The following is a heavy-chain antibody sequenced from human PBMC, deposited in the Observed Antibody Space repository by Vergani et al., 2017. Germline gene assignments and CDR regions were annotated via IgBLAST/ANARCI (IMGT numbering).Heavy chain of an antibody. CDR1: GFTFSRYS. CDR3: ARVATIGWFDP. D-gene: IGHD5-12*01. J-gene: IGHJ5*02. V-gene: IGHV3-48*01. Sequence: EVQLVESGGGLVQPGGSLRLSCAASGFTFSRYSMNWVRQAPGKGLEWVSYISSSSSTIYYADSVKGRFTISRDNAKNSLYLQMNSLRAEDTAVYYCARVATIGWFDPCGQGTLVTVSS. CDR2: ISSSSSTI.